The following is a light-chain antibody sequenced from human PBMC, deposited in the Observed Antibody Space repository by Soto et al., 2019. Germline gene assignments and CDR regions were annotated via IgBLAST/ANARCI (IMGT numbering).Light chain of an antibody. Sequence: DIQMTQSPSTLSASVGDRVTITCRASQSVNKWLAWFQQKPGKVPKLLIFDASTLQSGVPSRFSGGGSGTDFTLTVSSLQPEDFATYYCQQLNVYPLTFGQGTKVDIK. CDR2: DAS. CDR1: QSVNKW. V-gene: IGKV1-5*01. CDR3: QQLNVYPLT. J-gene: IGKJ1*01.